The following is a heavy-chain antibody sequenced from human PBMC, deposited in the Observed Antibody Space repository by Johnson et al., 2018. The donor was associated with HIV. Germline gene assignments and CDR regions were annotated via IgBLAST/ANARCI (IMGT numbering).Heavy chain of an antibody. D-gene: IGHD1-26*01. CDR3: AKDQPHRIVGATEKLAFDI. J-gene: IGHJ3*02. CDR1: GFTFSNCG. V-gene: IGHV3-30*02. Sequence: QVQLVESGGGLVQAGGSLRLSCAASGFTFSNCGMHWVRQAPGKGLEWVAVIRYDGSNKYYADSVKGRFTISRDNSKNTLYLQMNSLRAEDTAVYYCAKDQPHRIVGATEKLAFDIWGQGTVVTVSS. CDR2: IRYDGSNK.